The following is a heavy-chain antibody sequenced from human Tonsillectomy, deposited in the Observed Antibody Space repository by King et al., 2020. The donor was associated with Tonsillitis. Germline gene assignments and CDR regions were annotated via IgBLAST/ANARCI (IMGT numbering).Heavy chain of an antibody. CDR3: ARGYSNYVLDY. J-gene: IGHJ4*02. D-gene: IGHD4-11*01. CDR2: IYYSGST. CDR1: GGSISSYY. Sequence: VQLQESGPGLVKPSETLSLTCTVSGGSISSYYWSWIRQPPGKGLEWIGYIYYSGSTNYNPSLKSRVTISVDMSKHQFSLKLISVTAADTAVYYCARGYSNYVLDYWGQGTLVTVSS. V-gene: IGHV4-59*08.